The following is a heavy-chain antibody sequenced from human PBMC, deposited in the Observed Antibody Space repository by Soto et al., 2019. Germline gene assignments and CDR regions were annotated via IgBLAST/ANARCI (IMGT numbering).Heavy chain of an antibody. CDR2: INPDGSST. CDR3: VRRAITATTNWGAFDV. J-gene: IGHJ3*01. CDR1: GFTFRSYW. Sequence: PGGSLRLSCAASGFTFRSYWIHWVRQVPGKGLLWVSRINPDGSSTNYADSVKGRFTISRDNAKNTVYLQMDSLRAEDAAVYFCVRRAITATTNWGAFDVWGQGTVVTVSS. V-gene: IGHV3-74*01. D-gene: IGHD1-20*01.